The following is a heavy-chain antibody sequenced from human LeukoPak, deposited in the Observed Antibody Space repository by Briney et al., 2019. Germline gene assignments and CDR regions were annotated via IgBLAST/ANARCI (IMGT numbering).Heavy chain of an antibody. CDR2: IIPIFGTA. D-gene: IGHD4-17*01. CDR3: ARKPTVTDYVGNWFDP. CDR1: GCTFSSYA. Sequence: GASVKVSCKASGCTFSSYAISWVRQAPGQGLEWMGGIIPIFGTANYAQKFQGRVTITADKSTSTAYMELSSLRSEDTAVYYCARKPTVTDYVGNWFDPWGQGTLVTVSS. J-gene: IGHJ5*02. V-gene: IGHV1-69*06.